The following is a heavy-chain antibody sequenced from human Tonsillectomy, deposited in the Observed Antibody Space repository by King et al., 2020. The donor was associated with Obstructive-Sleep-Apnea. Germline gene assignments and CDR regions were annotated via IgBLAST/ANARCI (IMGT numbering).Heavy chain of an antibody. CDR1: GFTFSSYA. CDR3: AKTCGSSCPGTNFDY. Sequence: VQLVESGGGLVQPGGSLRLSCAASGFTFSSYAMNWVRQAPGKGLEWVSTISGCGISTYYADSVKGRFTISRDNSKNTLFLQMNSLRAEDTAIYYCAKTCGSSCPGTNFDYWGQGTLATVSS. J-gene: IGHJ4*02. V-gene: IGHV3-23*04. CDR2: ISGCGIST. D-gene: IGHD6-13*01.